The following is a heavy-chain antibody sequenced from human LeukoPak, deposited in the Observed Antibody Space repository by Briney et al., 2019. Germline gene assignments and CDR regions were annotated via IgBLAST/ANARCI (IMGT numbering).Heavy chain of an antibody. V-gene: IGHV3-48*01. CDR2: ISGSSSTI. Sequence: GGSLRLSCAASGFTFSSYSMNWIRQDPGKGLEWGSYISGSSSTIYYADSVKGRFTISRDNGKNTLYLQMNSLRAEDTAVYYCAREGYYGSGSPPSLYFDYWGQGTLVTVSS. J-gene: IGHJ4*02. CDR3: AREGYYGSGSPPSLYFDY. CDR1: GFTFSSYS. D-gene: IGHD3-10*01.